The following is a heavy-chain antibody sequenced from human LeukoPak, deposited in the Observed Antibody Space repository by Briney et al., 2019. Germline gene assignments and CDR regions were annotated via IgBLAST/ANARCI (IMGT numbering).Heavy chain of an antibody. CDR3: ARGDMVLDY. Sequence: SETLSLTCTVSGASISSYSWTWIRQPPGEGLEWIGYIYYRGCTKYNPSLKSRVTISVDTSRSQVSLKLSSMTAADTAVYYCARGDMVLDYWGQGTLVTVSS. D-gene: IGHD3-10*01. CDR2: IYYRGCT. J-gene: IGHJ4*02. CDR1: GASISSYS. V-gene: IGHV4-59*01.